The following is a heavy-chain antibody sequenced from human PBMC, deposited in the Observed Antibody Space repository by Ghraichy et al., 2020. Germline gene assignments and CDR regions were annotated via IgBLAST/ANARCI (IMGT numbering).Heavy chain of an antibody. V-gene: IGHV3-21*01. Sequence: GGSLRLSCAASGFTFSSYSMNWVRQAPGKGLEWVSSISSSSSYIYYADSVKGRFTISRDNAKNSLYLQMNSLRAEDTAVYYCAREWRVVRGVTLDYWGQGTLVTVSS. CDR3: AREWRVVRGVTLDY. CDR1: GFTFSSYS. CDR2: ISSSSSYI. D-gene: IGHD3-10*01. J-gene: IGHJ4*02.